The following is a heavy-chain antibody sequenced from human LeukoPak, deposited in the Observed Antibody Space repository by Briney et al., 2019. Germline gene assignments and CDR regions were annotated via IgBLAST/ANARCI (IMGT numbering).Heavy chain of an antibody. CDR3: ARISQGDGYNYYAFDI. D-gene: IGHD5-24*01. CDR2: IDWDDDK. V-gene: IGHV2-70*01. Sequence: ESGPTLVNPTQTLTLTCTFSGFSLSTRGMCVSWIRQPPGKALEWLALIDWDDDKYYSTSLKTRLTISKDTSKNQVVLTMTNMDPVDTATYYCARISQGDGYNYYAFDIWGQGIMVTVSS. CDR1: GFSLSTRGMC. J-gene: IGHJ3*02.